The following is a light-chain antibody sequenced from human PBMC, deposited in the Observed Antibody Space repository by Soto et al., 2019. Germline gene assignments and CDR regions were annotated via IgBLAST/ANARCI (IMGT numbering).Light chain of an antibody. J-gene: IGLJ2*01. V-gene: IGLV1-44*01. Sequence: SVLTQPPSASGTPGQRVTISCSGSSSNIGSNTVNWYQQLPGTAPKLLIYSNNQRPSGVPDRFSGSKSGTSASLAISGLQSQHEADYYCAAWDDSLNGPVFGGGTKLTVL. CDR2: SNN. CDR3: AAWDDSLNGPV. CDR1: SSNIGSNT.